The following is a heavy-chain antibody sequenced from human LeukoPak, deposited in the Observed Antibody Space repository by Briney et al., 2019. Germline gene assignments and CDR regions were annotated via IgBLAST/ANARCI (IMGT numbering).Heavy chain of an antibody. V-gene: IGHV4-39*07. D-gene: IGHD1-26*01. CDR1: GGSISSSSYY. CDR2: IYYSGST. Sequence: SETLSLTCTVSGGSISSSSYYWGWIRQPPGKGLEWIGSIYYSGSTYYNPSLKSRVTISVDTSKNQFSLKLSSVTAADTAVYYCARDNYGSSDYWGQGTLVTVSS. J-gene: IGHJ4*02. CDR3: ARDNYGSSDY.